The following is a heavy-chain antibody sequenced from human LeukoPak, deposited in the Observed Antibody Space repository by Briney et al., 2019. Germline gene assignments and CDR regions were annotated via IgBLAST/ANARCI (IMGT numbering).Heavy chain of an antibody. V-gene: IGHV1-46*01. J-gene: IGHJ4*02. CDR2: INPSGGST. CDR3: ARDLNGSGSYYGEVDY. Sequence: GASVKVSCKASGYTFTSYYMHWVRQAPGQGLEWMGIINPSGGSTIYAQKFQGRVTMTRDTSTSTVYMELSSLRSEDTAVYYCARDLNGSGSYYGEVDYWGQGTLVTVSS. D-gene: IGHD3-10*01. CDR1: GYTFTSYY.